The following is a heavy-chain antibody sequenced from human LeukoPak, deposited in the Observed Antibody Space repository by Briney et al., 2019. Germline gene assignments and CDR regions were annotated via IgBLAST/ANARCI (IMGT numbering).Heavy chain of an antibody. J-gene: IGHJ4*02. CDR1: GGSFSGYY. CDR2: IYYSGST. CDR3: ASAMDTASFDY. Sequence: SETLSLTCAVYGGSFSGYYWSWIRQPPGKGLEWIGYIYYSGSTNYNPSLKSRVTISVDTSKNQFSLKLSSVTAADTAVYYCASAMDTASFDYWGQGTLVTVSS. D-gene: IGHD5-18*01. V-gene: IGHV4-59*01.